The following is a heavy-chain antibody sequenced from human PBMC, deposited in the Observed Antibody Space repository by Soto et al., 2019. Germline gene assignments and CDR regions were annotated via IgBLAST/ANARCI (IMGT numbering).Heavy chain of an antibody. D-gene: IGHD4-4*01. CDR2: IWYDGSNK. CDR1: GFTFSSYA. J-gene: IGHJ3*02. V-gene: IGHV3-33*01. Sequence: QVQLVESGGGVVQPGRSLRLSCAASGFTFSSYAMHWVRQAPGKGLEWVAVIWYDGSNKYYADSVKGRFTISSDNSKNTLYLQMNSLRAEDTAVYYCARDHSVAFDIWGQGTMVTVSS. CDR3: ARDHSVAFDI.